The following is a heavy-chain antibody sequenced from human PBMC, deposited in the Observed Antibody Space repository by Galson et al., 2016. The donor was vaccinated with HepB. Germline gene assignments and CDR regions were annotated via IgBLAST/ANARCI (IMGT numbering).Heavy chain of an antibody. CDR3: ARSSSEIAVEWFDP. J-gene: IGHJ5*02. CDR1: GGTFSSHA. V-gene: IGHV1-69*13. CDR2: IITFFGAA. Sequence: SVKVSCKASGGTFSSHAISWVRQAPGQGLEWMGGIITFFGAANYAQKFQGRVTITADDSTSTAYMELSSLKSEDTAVYYCARSSSEIAVEWFDPWGQGTLVTVSS. D-gene: IGHD2-21*01.